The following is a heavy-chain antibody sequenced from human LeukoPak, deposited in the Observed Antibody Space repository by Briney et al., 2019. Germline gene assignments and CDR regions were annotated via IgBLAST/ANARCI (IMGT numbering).Heavy chain of an antibody. CDR3: ARTRRSHTAMVTYHPNFDY. CDR2: LSYDGSNK. CDR1: GFTFSSYA. D-gene: IGHD5-18*01. V-gene: IGHV3-30*04. Sequence: GGSLRLSCAASGFTFSSYAMHCVREAPGKGLEWVAVLSYDGSNKYYADSVKGRFTISRDNSKNTLYLQMNSLRAEDTAVNYCARTRRSHTAMVTYHPNFDYWGQGTLVTVSS. J-gene: IGHJ4*02.